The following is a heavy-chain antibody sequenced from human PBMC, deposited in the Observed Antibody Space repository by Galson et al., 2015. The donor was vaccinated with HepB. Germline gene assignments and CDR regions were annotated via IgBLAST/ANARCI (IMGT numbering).Heavy chain of an antibody. CDR3: ASEPYYYDSSGYILDY. V-gene: IGHV1-2*02. Sequence: SVKVSCKASGYTFTGYYMHWVRQAPGQGLEWMGWINPNSGGTNYAQKFQGRVTMTRDASISTAYMELSRLRSDDTAVYYCASEPYYYDSSGYILDYWGQGTLVTVSS. CDR1: GYTFTGYY. CDR2: INPNSGGT. J-gene: IGHJ4*02. D-gene: IGHD3-22*01.